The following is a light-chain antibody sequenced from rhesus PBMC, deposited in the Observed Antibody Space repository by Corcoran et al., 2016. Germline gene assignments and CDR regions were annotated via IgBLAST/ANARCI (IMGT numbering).Light chain of an antibody. J-gene: IGLJ1*01. CDR1: TSDIGAYDY. V-gene: IGLV2-23*01. Sequence: QAALTQPPSVSGSPGQSVTISCTGTTSDIGAYDYVSGYQQHPGKAPKLMIYDVSKRPSGVSDRFSGSKSGNTASLTISGLQAEFEADYYCGSYADSNAYIFGSGTRLTVL. CDR3: GSYADSNAYI. CDR2: DVS.